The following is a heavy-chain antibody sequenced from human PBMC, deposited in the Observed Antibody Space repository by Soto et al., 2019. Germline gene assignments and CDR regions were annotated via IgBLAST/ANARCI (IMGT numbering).Heavy chain of an antibody. CDR3: ARAYDFWNGYYSPPYSSDF. CDR2: ISYSGST. D-gene: IGHD3-3*01. CDR1: GGSINSDHYY. V-gene: IGHV4-30-4*01. Sequence: SETLSLTCTVSGGSINSDHYYWSWLRQPPGKGLEWLGYISYSGSTYYNPSLKSRIVISVDTSKNQFSLKLISVTAADTAVYYCARAYDFWNGYYSPPYSSDFWGQGPLVTVSS. J-gene: IGHJ4*02.